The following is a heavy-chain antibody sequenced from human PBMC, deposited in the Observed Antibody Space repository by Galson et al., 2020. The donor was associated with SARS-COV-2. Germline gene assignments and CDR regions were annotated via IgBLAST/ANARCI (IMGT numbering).Heavy chain of an antibody. CDR3: ARDLAAAGYNWGDYYYGMDV. V-gene: IGHV3-21*01. CDR2: ISSSSSYI. CDR1: GFTFSSYS. D-gene: IGHD6-13*01. J-gene: IGHJ6*02. Sequence: TGGSLRLSCAASGFTFSSYSMNWVRQAPGKGLEWVSSISSSSSYIYYADSVKGRFTISRDNAKNSLYLQMNSLRAEDTAVYYCARDLAAAGYNWGDYYYGMDVWGQGTTVTVSS.